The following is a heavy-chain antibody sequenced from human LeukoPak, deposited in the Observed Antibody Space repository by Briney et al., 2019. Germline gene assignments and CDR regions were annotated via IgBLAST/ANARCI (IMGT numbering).Heavy chain of an antibody. D-gene: IGHD3-9*01. Sequence: GGSLRLSCAASGFTFSSYAMPWVRQAPGKGREWVAVISYDGSNKYYADSVKGRFTISRDNSKNTLYLQMNGLRAEDTAVYYCARDPRGDFDWLLSSGFDYWGQGTLVTVSS. CDR3: ARDPRGDFDWLLSSGFDY. CDR1: GFTFSSYA. V-gene: IGHV3-30*17. CDR2: ISYDGSNK. J-gene: IGHJ4*02.